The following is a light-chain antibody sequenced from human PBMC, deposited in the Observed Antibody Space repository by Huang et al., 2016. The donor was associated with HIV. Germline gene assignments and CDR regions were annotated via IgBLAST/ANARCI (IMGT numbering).Light chain of an antibody. CDR3: MEALQTPYT. J-gene: IGKJ2*01. Sequence: VMTQSPLSLPVPSGEPASISCRSSQSLRHRNGLNYLDWYLQKPGQSPQLLIHLGSSRASGVPDRFSGGGSGTDFSLNISRVEAEDAGIYYCMEALQTPYTFGQGTKLEIK. CDR1: QSLRHRNGLNY. CDR2: LGS. V-gene: IGKV2-28*01.